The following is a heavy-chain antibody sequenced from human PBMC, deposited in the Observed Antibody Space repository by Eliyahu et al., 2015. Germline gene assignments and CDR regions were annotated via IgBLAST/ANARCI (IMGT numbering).Heavy chain of an antibody. V-gene: IGHV4-31*03. CDR2: INYNGNT. CDR3: AILIAGAGGTGF. D-gene: IGHD6-13*01. CDR1: GVSISSGAYH. Sequence: QVQLQESGPGLVKPSETLSLTCSVSGVSISSGAYHWNWVRQHPGKGLEWIGDINYNGNTYYNPSLTSRVSMSLDTSKKQFXLRLRSVTAADTAVYYCAILIAGAGGTGFWGQGTLVTVSS. J-gene: IGHJ4*02.